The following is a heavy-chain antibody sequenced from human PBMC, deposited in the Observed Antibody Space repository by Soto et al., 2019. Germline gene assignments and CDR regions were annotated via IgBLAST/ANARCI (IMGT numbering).Heavy chain of an antibody. J-gene: IGHJ5*02. CDR1: GYSFTNYW. Sequence: PGESLKISCQGSGYSFTNYWVGWVRQIPGRGLEWMGIIHPGDSDTRYSPSFQGQVTISADKSISTAYLQWSSLKASDTAMYYCARHNRYSSTWFEGWFDPWGQGIRVTVAS. V-gene: IGHV5-51*01. CDR3: ARHNRYSSTWFEGWFDP. D-gene: IGHD6-13*01. CDR2: IHPGDSDT.